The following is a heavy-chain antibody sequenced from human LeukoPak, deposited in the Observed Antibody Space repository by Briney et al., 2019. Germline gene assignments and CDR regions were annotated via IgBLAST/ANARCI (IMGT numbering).Heavy chain of an antibody. Sequence: SVKVSCKASGYTLTNYGISWVRQAPGQGLEWMGGIIPIFGTVNYAQKFQGRVTITADESTSTAYMELSSLRSEDTAVYYCARGGYCSGGSCYVAPWFDPWGQGTLVTVSS. CDR3: ARGGYCSGGSCYVAPWFDP. J-gene: IGHJ5*02. D-gene: IGHD2-15*01. CDR1: GYTLTNYG. V-gene: IGHV1-69*13. CDR2: IIPIFGTV.